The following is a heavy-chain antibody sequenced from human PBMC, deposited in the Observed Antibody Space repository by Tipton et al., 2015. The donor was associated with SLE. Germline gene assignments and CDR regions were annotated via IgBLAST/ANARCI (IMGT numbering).Heavy chain of an antibody. D-gene: IGHD2-15*01. J-gene: IGHJ5*02. Sequence: PGLVKPSETLSLTCTVSGGSISSYYWSWIRQPPGKGLEWIGYIYYSGNTNYNPSLKSRVTISVDTSKNQFSLKLSSVTTADTAVYYCAREGYCSGGSCYPGWFDPWGQGTLVTVSS. CDR2: IYYSGNT. V-gene: IGHV4-59*01. CDR3: AREGYCSGGSCYPGWFDP. CDR1: GGSISSYY.